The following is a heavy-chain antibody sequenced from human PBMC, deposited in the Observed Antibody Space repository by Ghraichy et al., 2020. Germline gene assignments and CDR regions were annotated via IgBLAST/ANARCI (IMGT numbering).Heavy chain of an antibody. V-gene: IGHV3-74*01. CDR2: INSDGSST. CDR1: GFTFGTYW. D-gene: IGHD6-25*01. CDR3: GRDKLAAAIDS. J-gene: IGHJ4*02. Sequence: GGSLRLSCAASGFTFGTYWMHWVRQAPGKGPVWVSRINSDGSSTIYADSVKGRFTISRDNAKNTLYLQMNSLTAEDTAVYYCGRDKLAAAIDSWGQGTLVTVSS.